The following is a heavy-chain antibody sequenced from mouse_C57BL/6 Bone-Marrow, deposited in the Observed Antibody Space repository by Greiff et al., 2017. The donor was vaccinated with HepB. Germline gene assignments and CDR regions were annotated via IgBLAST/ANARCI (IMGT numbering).Heavy chain of an antibody. CDR2: IYPGSGST. CDR3: ARSLIYYYGSSYVTYYAMDY. Sequence: VQLQQSGAELVKPGASVKMSCKASGYTFTSYWITWVKQRPGQGLEWIGDIYPGSGSTNYNEKFKSKATLTVDTSSSTAYMQLSSLTSEDSAVYYCARSLIYYYGSSYVTYYAMDYWGQGTSVTVSS. V-gene: IGHV1-55*01. CDR1: GYTFTSYW. J-gene: IGHJ4*01. D-gene: IGHD1-1*01.